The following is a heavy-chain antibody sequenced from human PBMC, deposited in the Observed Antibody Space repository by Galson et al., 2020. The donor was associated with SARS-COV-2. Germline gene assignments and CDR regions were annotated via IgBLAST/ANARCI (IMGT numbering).Heavy chain of an antibody. D-gene: IGHD6-19*01. V-gene: IGHV3-9*01. CDR1: GFTFDDYA. CDR3: AQAIGPITVAAFDS. CDR2: ITWNSGTI. Sequence: SLRLSCAASGFTFDDYAMHWVRQAPGKGLEWVSGITWNSGTIGYAESVKGRFTISRDNARNSLYLQMNSLRPEDTALYYCAQAIGPITVAAFDSWGQGTPVTVSS. J-gene: IGHJ4*02.